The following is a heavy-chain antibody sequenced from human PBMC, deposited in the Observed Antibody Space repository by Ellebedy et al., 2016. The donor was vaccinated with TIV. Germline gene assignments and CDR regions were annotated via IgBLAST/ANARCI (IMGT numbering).Heavy chain of an antibody. Sequence: SETLSLXCTVSGFSISGGYYWGWIRQPPGKGLEWIGSMFHSGSTYFNPSLKSRVTIAADKSKNQFSLRLTSVTAADTAVYYCARALSRGWYLFNYWGQGTLVTVSS. CDR2: MFHSGST. D-gene: IGHD6-19*01. V-gene: IGHV4-38-2*02. CDR1: GFSISGGYY. CDR3: ARALSRGWYLFNY. J-gene: IGHJ4*02.